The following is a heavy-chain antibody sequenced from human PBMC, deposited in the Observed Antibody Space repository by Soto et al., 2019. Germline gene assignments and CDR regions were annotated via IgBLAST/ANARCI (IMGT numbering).Heavy chain of an antibody. V-gene: IGHV4-30-2*01. CDR3: ARSPLLAAAGAYCFDY. J-gene: IGHJ4*02. Sequence: PSETLSLTCAVSGGSISSGGYSWSWIRQPPGKGLEWIGYIYHSGSTYYNPSLKSRVTISVDRSKNQFSLKLSSVTAADTAVYYCARSPLLAAAGAYCFDYWGQGTLVTVSS. CDR2: IYHSGST. D-gene: IGHD6-13*01. CDR1: GGSISSGGYS.